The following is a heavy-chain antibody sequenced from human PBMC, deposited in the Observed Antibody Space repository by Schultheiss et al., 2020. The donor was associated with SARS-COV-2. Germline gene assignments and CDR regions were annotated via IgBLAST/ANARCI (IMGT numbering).Heavy chain of an antibody. J-gene: IGHJ6*02. CDR2: IYWDDDK. D-gene: IGHD6-13*01. V-gene: IGHV2-5*02. Sequence: SGPTLVKPTQTLTLTCTFSGFSLSTSGVGVGWIRQPPGKALEWLALIYWDDDKRYSPSLKSRLTITKDTSKNQVVLTMTNMDPVDTATYYCAHMTSSSSGPRYGMDVWGQGTTVTVSS. CDR3: AHMTSSSSGPRYGMDV. CDR1: GFSLSTSGVG.